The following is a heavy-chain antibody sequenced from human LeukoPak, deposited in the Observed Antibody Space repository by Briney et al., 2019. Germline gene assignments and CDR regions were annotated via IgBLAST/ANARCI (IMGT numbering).Heavy chain of an antibody. CDR2: ISYDGSNK. Sequence: HPGGSLRLSCAASGFTFSSYAMHWVRQAPGKGLEWVAVISYDGSNKYYADSVKGRFTISRDNSKNTLYLQMNSLRAEDTAVYYCATLVGYSSGWHFDYWGQGTLVTVSS. J-gene: IGHJ4*02. V-gene: IGHV3-30-3*01. CDR1: GFTFSSYA. CDR3: ATLVGYSSGWHFDY. D-gene: IGHD6-19*01.